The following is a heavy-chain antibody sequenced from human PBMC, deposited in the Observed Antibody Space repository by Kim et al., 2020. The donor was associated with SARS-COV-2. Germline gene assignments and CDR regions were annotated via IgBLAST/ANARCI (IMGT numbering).Heavy chain of an antibody. V-gene: IGHV4-34*01. CDR2: INHSGST. CDR3: ARGTIFGVVRWPFDY. D-gene: IGHD3-3*01. CDR1: GGSFSGYY. Sequence: SETLSLTCAVYGGSFSGYYLSWIRQPPGKGLEWIGEINHSGSTNYNPSLKSRVTISVDTSKNQFSLKLSSVTAADTAVYYCARGTIFGVVRWPFDYWGQGTLVTVSS. J-gene: IGHJ4*02.